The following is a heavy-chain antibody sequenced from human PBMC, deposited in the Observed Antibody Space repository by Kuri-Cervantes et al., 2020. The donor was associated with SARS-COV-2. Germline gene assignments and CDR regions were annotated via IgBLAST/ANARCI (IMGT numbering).Heavy chain of an antibody. D-gene: IGHD3-10*01. J-gene: IGHJ4*02. CDR1: GGSISSYY. Sequence: SETLSLTCTVSGGSISSYYWSWIRQPPGKGLEWIGYIYYSGGTNYNPSLKSRVTIPVDTSKNQFSLKLSSVTAADTAVYYCARVGGNWELPFDYWGQGTLVTVSS. CDR3: ARVGGNWELPFDY. V-gene: IGHV4-59*01. CDR2: IYYSGGT.